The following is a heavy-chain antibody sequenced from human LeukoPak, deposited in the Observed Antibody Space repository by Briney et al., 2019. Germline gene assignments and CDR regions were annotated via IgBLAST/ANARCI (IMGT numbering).Heavy chain of an antibody. CDR2: IYYSGST. J-gene: IGHJ4*02. Sequence: SETLSLTCTVSGGSISSSSYYWGWIRQPPGKGLEWIGYIYYSGSTNYNPSLKSRVTISVDTSKNQFSLKLSSVTAADTAVYYCARVMVGTTRGLFDYWGQGTLVTVSS. D-gene: IGHD1-26*01. V-gene: IGHV4-61*05. CDR1: GGSISSSSYY. CDR3: ARVMVGTTRGLFDY.